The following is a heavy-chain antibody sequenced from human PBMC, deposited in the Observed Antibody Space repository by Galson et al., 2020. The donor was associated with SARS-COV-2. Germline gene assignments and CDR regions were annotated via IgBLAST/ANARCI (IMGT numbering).Heavy chain of an antibody. Sequence: GESLKISCKGSGYRFTSYRIAWVRQMPGKGLEWMGIIFPADSETRYSPSFQDQVSISVDKSISTAYLHLSSLKASDSAIYYCARHGGAAAAPLDYWGQGTLVSVSS. D-gene: IGHD6-13*01. CDR1: GYRFTSYR. J-gene: IGHJ4*02. CDR2: IFPADSET. CDR3: ARHGGAAAAPLDY. V-gene: IGHV5-51*01.